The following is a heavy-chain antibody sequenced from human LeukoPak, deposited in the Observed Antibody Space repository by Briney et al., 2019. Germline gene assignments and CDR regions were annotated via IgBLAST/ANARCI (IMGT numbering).Heavy chain of an antibody. Sequence: RASVKVSCKASGYTFTGYYMHWVRQAPGQGLEWMGWINPNSGGTNYAQKFQGRVTMTRDTSISTAYMELSRLRSDDTAVYYCARDGPVAGTASFDPWGQGTLVTVSS. J-gene: IGHJ5*02. CDR2: INPNSGGT. CDR1: GYTFTGYY. D-gene: IGHD6-19*01. CDR3: ARDGPVAGTASFDP. V-gene: IGHV1-2*02.